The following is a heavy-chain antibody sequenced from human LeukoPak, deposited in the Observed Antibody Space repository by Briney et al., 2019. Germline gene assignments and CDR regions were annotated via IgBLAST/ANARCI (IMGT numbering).Heavy chain of an antibody. CDR3: ARHSGSYSGYMDV. D-gene: IGHD1-26*01. J-gene: IGHJ6*03. CDR2: IYYSGRT. CDR1: GGSISSSSYY. V-gene: IGHV4-39*01. Sequence: SETLSLTCTVSGGSISSSSYYWGWLRQPPGKGVEWIGSIYYSGRTYYNPYRKSRVTISVKKTKNKFSLKLSSVTAADTAVYYCARHSGSYSGYMDVWGKGTTVTVSS.